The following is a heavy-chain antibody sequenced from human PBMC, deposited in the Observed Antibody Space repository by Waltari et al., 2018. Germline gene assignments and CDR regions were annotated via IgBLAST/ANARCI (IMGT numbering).Heavy chain of an antibody. V-gene: IGHV3-15*01. J-gene: IGHJ4*02. D-gene: IGHD3-3*01. CDR1: GFTFSNAW. Sequence: EVQLVESGGGLVKPGGSLRLSCAASGFTFSNAWMSWVLQAPGKGLEWVGRVKSKSDGGTRDYSAPVKGRFTISRDDSENTLYLQMNSLKTEDTAVYYCTTLFGDFWSGYFFDFWGQGTLVTVSS. CDR2: VKSKSDGGTR. CDR3: TTLFGDFWSGYFFDF.